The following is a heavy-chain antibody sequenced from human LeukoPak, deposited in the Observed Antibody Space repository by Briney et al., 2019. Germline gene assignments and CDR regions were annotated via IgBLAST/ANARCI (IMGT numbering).Heavy chain of an antibody. V-gene: IGHV4-59*01. J-gene: IGHJ6*02. CDR1: GGSISSYY. D-gene: IGHD5-18*01. CDR3: ARVYVDTAMEDYYYGMDV. Sequence: SETLSLTCTVSGGSISSYYWSWSRQPPGKGLEWIGYIYYSGSTNYNPSLKSRVTISVDTSKNQFSLKLSSVTAADTAVYYCARVYVDTAMEDYYYGMDVWGRGTTVTVSS. CDR2: IYYSGST.